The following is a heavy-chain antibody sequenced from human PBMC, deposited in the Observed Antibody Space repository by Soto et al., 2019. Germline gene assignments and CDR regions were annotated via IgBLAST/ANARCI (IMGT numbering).Heavy chain of an antibody. V-gene: IGHV4-59*01. J-gene: IGHJ5*02. Sequence: SETLSLTCTVSGGSISSYYWSWIRQPPGKGLEWIGYIYYSGSTNYNPSLKSRVTISVDTSKNQFSLKLSSVTAADTAVYYCARAHDSSGYVPLAWFDPWGQGTLVTVS. CDR1: GGSISSYY. CDR3: ARAHDSSGYVPLAWFDP. CDR2: IYYSGST. D-gene: IGHD3-22*01.